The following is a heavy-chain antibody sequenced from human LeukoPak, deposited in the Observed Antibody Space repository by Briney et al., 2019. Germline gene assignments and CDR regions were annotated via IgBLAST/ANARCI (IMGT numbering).Heavy chain of an antibody. CDR1: GFTFSSYE. CDR2: ISSSGNTI. J-gene: IGHJ3*02. V-gene: IGHV3-48*03. Sequence: GGSLRLSCAASGFTFSSYEMNWVRQAPGKGLEWVSYISSSGNTIYYADSVKGRFTISRDNAKNSLYLQMNSLRAEDTAVYYCAGSKFSGSYYRSGAFDIWGQGTMVTVSS. D-gene: IGHD1-26*01. CDR3: AGSKFSGSYYRSGAFDI.